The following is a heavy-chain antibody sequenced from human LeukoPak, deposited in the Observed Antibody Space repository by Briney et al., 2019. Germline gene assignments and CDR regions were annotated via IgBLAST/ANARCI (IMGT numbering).Heavy chain of an antibody. CDR2: IKQDGSEK. D-gene: IGHD1-26*01. CDR3: ARDQGGSYFDY. CDR1: GFTFSNYW. V-gene: IGHV3-7*03. J-gene: IGHJ4*02. Sequence: GGSLRLSCAASGFTFSNYWMSWVRQAPGKGLEWVANIKQDGSEKYYVDSVKGRFTISRDNAKNSLYLQMNSLRAEDTAVYYCARDQGGSYFDYWGQGTLVTVSS.